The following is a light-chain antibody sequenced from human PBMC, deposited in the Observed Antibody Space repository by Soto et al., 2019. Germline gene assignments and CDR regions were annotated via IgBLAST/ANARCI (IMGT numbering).Light chain of an antibody. V-gene: IGLV1-40*01. CDR1: SSNIGAGYN. CDR2: GDN. J-gene: IGLJ2*01. CDR3: QSYDRSLSGSRVV. Sequence: QSVLTQPPSVSGAPGQRVTISCIGGSSNIGAGYNVHWYQQLPGTAPKLLISGDNNRPSGVPDRFSGSTSGTSASLAITGLQDEDEADYYCQSYDRSLSGSRVVFGGGTKLTVL.